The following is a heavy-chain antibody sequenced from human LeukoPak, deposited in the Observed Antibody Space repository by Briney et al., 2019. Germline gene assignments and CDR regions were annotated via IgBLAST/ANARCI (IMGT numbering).Heavy chain of an antibody. CDR3: AKVESDSSGYYYGINDY. V-gene: IGHV3-23*01. D-gene: IGHD3-22*01. J-gene: IGHJ4*02. Sequence: PGGSLRLSCAASGFTFSSYAMSWVRQAPGKGLEWVSAISGSGGSTYYADSVKGRFTISRENSKNTLYLQMNSLRAEDTAVYYCAKVESDSSGYYYGINDYWGQGTLVTVSS. CDR2: ISGSGGST. CDR1: GFTFSSYA.